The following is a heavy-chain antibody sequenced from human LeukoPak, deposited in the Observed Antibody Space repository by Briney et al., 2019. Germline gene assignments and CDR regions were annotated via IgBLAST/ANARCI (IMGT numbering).Heavy chain of an antibody. J-gene: IGHJ4*02. CDR3: AKSDVDTAMVYYFDY. Sequence: GGSPRLSCAASGFTFSSYAMSWVRQAPGKGLEWVSAISGSGGSTYYADSVKGRFTISRDNSKNTLYLQMNSLRAEDTAVYYCAKSDVDTAMVYYFDYWGQGTLVTVSS. V-gene: IGHV3-23*01. D-gene: IGHD5-18*01. CDR1: GFTFSSYA. CDR2: ISGSGGST.